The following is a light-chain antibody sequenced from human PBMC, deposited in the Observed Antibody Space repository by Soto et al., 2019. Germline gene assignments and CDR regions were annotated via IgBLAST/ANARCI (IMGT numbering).Light chain of an antibody. J-gene: IGKJ2*01. CDR2: DAS. Sequence: EIVLTQSPATLSLSPGEGATLSCRASQSVSSYLVWYQQKPGQAPRLLIYDASKRATGIPARFSGSGSGTDFTLTISSLEPEDFAVYYCQQRTSRPPMYTFGQGTKLEI. CDR3: QQRTSRPPMYT. CDR1: QSVSSY. V-gene: IGKV3-11*01.